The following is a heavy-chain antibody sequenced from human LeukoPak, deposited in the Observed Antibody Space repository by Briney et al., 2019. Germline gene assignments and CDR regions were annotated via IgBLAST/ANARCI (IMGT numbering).Heavy chain of an antibody. D-gene: IGHD2-2*01. V-gene: IGHV1-18*01. J-gene: IGHJ3*02. Sequence: GASVTVSCKASGYTFTSYGISWVRQAPGQGLEWMGWISAYHGNTNYAQKLQGRVTMTTDTSTSTAYMELRSLRSDDTAVYYCARDNSGFIVVVPAAISHDAFDIWGQGTMVTVSS. CDR2: ISAYHGNT. CDR3: ARDNSGFIVVVPAAISHDAFDI. CDR1: GYTFTSYG.